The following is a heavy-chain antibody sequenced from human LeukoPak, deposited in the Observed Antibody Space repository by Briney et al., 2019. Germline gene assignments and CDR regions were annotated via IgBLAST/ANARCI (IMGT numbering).Heavy chain of an antibody. CDR3: ARTVVVTAEHAFDI. V-gene: IGHV1-69*13. Sequence: GASVKVSCKASGGTFSSYTISWVRQAPGQGLEWMGGIIPIFGTTNYAQKFQGRVTITADESTSTAYMELSSLRSEDTAMYYCARTVVVTAEHAFDIWGQGTMVTVSS. CDR1: GGTFSSYT. J-gene: IGHJ3*02. CDR2: IIPIFGTT. D-gene: IGHD2-21*02.